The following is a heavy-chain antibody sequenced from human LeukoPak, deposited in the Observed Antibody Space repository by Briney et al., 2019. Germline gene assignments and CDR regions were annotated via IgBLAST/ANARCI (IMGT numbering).Heavy chain of an antibody. CDR1: GFTFSSHF. J-gene: IGHJ4*02. CDR2: IDYDGTTM. D-gene: IGHD3-10*01. CDR3: AKDRYYYGSGSYPTPDY. V-gene: IGHV3-74*01. Sequence: GGSLRLSCAASGFTFSSHFMHWVRQVPGGGLAWVSRIDYDGTTMVYADSVKGRFTISRDNSKNTLYLQMNSLRAEDTAVYYCAKDRYYYGSGSYPTPDYWGQGTLVTVSS.